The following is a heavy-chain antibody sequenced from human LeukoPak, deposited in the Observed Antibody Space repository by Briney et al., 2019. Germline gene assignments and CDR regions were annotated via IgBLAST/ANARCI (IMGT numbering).Heavy chain of an antibody. CDR1: GYTFTNYY. CDR2: INPSGGTT. D-gene: IGHD5-12*01. V-gene: IGHV1-46*04. Sequence: ASVKVSCKASGYTFTNYYIHWVRQAPGQGLEWMGIINPSGGTTSYVQTLQGRVTMTRDTSTSTVYMELSSLRSEDTAVYYCARVGGGYDSNGGYWGQGTLVTVSS. CDR3: ARVGGGYDSNGGY. J-gene: IGHJ4*02.